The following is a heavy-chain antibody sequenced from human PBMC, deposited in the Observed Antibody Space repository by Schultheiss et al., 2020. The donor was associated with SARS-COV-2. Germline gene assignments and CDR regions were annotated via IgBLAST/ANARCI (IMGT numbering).Heavy chain of an antibody. CDR3: ARQGGYDCFDY. V-gene: IGHV4-59*04. CDR1: GGSISSYY. Sequence: SETLSLTCTVSGGSISSYYWSWIRQPPGKGLEWIGSIYHSGSTYYNPSLKSRVTISVDTSKNQFSLKLSSVTAADTAVYYCARQGGYDCFDYWGQGTLVTVSS. J-gene: IGHJ4*02. CDR2: IYHSGST. D-gene: IGHD5-12*01.